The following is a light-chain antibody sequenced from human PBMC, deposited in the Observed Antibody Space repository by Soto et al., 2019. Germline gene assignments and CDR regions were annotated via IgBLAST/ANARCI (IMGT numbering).Light chain of an antibody. CDR3: SSYAGSRGMV. J-gene: IGLJ2*01. CDR2: EVS. Sequence: QSALTQPPSASGSPGQSVTISCTGTSSDVGGYNYVSWYQQHPGKAPKLMIYEVSKRPSGVPDRFSGSKSGNTASLTVSGLQAEDEADYYCSSYAGSRGMVFGGGTKLTVL. CDR1: SSDVGGYNY. V-gene: IGLV2-8*01.